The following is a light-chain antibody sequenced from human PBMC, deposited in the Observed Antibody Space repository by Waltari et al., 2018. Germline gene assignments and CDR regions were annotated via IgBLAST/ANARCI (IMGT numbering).Light chain of an antibody. Sequence: DFVMTQSPDSLAVSLGERATINCKSSQTLLYSANKKDYLAWYQQKRGQPPQLILPWASVRQSGVPDRFRGSGSGTDFTLTISSLQAEDVAVYYCQQYYGVPYTFGQGTKLEI. J-gene: IGKJ2*01. V-gene: IGKV4-1*01. CDR3: QQYYGVPYT. CDR2: WAS. CDR1: QTLLYSANKKDY.